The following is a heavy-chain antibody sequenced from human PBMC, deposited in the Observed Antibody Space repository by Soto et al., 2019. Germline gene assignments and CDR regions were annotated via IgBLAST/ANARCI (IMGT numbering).Heavy chain of an antibody. V-gene: IGHV4-39*07. J-gene: IGHJ4*02. D-gene: IGHD3-16*02. Sequence: SETLSLTCTVSGGSISSSSYYWGWIRQPPGKGLEWIGSIYYSGSTYYNPSLKSRVTISVDTSKNQFSLKLTSVTAAEKAVYFCERYRFTATWSMFEYWGQGTRVTVSS. CDR3: ERYRFTATWSMFEY. CDR1: GGSISSSSYY. CDR2: IYYSGST.